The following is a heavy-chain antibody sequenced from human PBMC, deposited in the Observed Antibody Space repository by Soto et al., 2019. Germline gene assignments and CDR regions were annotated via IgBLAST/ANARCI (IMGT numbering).Heavy chain of an antibody. CDR2: IRSKSYGGTT. J-gene: IGHJ6*02. Sequence: GGSLRLSCTASGFTFGDYAMSWFRQAPEKKIGWVGFIRSKSYGGTTEYAASVKGRFTISRDDSKSIAYLQMNSLKTEDTAVYYCTRGHTYYYDSSGSLDVWGQGTTVTVSS. CDR3: TRGHTYYYDSSGSLDV. CDR1: GFTFGDYA. D-gene: IGHD3-22*01. V-gene: IGHV3-49*03.